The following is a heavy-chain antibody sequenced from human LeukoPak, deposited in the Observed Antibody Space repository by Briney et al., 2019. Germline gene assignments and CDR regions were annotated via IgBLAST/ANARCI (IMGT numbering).Heavy chain of an antibody. J-gene: IGHJ4*02. CDR2: ISGSGGST. CDR1: GFTFSSYA. V-gene: IGHV3-23*01. Sequence: GGSLRLSCAASGFTFSSYAMSWVRQAPGKGLEWVSAISGSGGSTYYADSVKGRFTISRDNSKNTLYLQMNSLRAEDTAVYYCARAPDYGGNNDAFDYWGQGTLVTVSS. CDR3: ARAPDYGGNNDAFDY. D-gene: IGHD4-23*01.